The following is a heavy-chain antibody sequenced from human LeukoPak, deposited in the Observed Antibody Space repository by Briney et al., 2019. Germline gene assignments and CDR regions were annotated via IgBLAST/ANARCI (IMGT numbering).Heavy chain of an antibody. CDR3: ARNGITIFGVVIRNDAFDI. Sequence: GASVKVSCKASGGTFSSYAISWVRQAPGQGLEWMGRIIPILGIANYAQKLQGRVTMTTDTSTSTAYMELRSLRSDDTAVYYCARNGITIFGVVIRNDAFDIWGQGTMVTVSS. CDR1: GGTFSSYA. CDR2: IIPILGIA. V-gene: IGHV1-69*04. D-gene: IGHD3-3*01. J-gene: IGHJ3*02.